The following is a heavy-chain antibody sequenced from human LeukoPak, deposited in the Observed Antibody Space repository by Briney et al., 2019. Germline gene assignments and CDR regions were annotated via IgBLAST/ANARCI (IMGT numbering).Heavy chain of an antibody. V-gene: IGHV1-18*01. J-gene: IGHJ3*02. Sequence: ASVKVSCKASGYTFTSYGISWVRQAPGQGLEWMGWISAYNGNTNYAQKLQGRVTMTTDTSTSTAYMELRSLRSDDTAVYYCARELYDFWSGYYNPKDAFDIWGQGTMVTV. CDR2: ISAYNGNT. D-gene: IGHD3-3*01. CDR1: GYTFTSYG. CDR3: ARELYDFWSGYYNPKDAFDI.